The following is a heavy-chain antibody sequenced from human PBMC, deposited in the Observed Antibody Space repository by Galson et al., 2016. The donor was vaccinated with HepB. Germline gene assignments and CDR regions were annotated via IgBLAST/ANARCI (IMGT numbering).Heavy chain of an antibody. CDR2: IYPGDSET. CDR3: ARHEDFWSDQNWFDP. D-gene: IGHD3-3*01. Sequence: QSGAEVKKPGESLKISCEGSGYSFRSYWIGWVRQMPGKGLEWLGGIYPGDSETRYSPSFQGQVTISAHRSISTASLQWSSLKASDTAMYYCARHEDFWSDQNWFDPWGQGTLVTVSS. J-gene: IGHJ5*02. CDR1: GYSFRSYW. V-gene: IGHV5-51*01.